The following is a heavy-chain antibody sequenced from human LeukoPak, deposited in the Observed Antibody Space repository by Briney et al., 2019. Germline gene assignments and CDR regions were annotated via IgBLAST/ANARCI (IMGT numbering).Heavy chain of an antibody. Sequence: QPGGSLRLSCVASGFAFSSYGMHWVRQAPGKGLEWVAVISYDGSNKYYADSVRGRFTISRDNSKNTLYLQMNSLRAEDTAVYYCARPSPYGMDVWGQGTTVTVSS. CDR1: GFAFSSYG. CDR3: ARPSPYGMDV. CDR2: ISYDGSNK. J-gene: IGHJ6*02. V-gene: IGHV3-30*03.